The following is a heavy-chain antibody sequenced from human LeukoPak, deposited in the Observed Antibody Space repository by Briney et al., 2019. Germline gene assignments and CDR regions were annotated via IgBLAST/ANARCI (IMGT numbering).Heavy chain of an antibody. CDR1: GFTFSSFW. CDR3: ARDLDDYAAY. D-gene: IGHD4-17*01. Sequence: PGGSLRLSCAASGFTFSSFWMYWVRHAPGKGLVWVSRISSDGGSTSYADSVKGRFTISRDNAKNTLYLQMSGLRAEDTALYYCARDLDDYAAYWGQGTLVTVSS. V-gene: IGHV3-74*01. J-gene: IGHJ4*02. CDR2: ISSDGGST.